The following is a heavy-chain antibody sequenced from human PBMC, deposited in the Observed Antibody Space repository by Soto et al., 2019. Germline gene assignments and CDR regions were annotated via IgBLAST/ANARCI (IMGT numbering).Heavy chain of an antibody. V-gene: IGHV1-18*01. CDR3: ARVKGYDGWSGYFGLGYKMDV. J-gene: IGHJ6*02. Sequence: ASVKVSCKASAYTFTNYGISWVRQAPGQGLEWMGWINTYNGNTNYAQKFQGRVTMTRNTSISTAYMELSSLRSEDTAVYYCARVKGYDGWSGYFGLGYKMDVWGQGTTVTVSS. CDR1: AYTFTNYG. CDR2: INTYNGNT. D-gene: IGHD3-3*01.